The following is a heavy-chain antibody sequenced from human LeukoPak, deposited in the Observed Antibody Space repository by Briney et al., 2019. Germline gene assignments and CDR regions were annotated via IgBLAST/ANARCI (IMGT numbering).Heavy chain of an antibody. D-gene: IGHD3-22*01. CDR3: ARVVITTFDP. J-gene: IGHJ5*02. CDR1: GGSFSSEA. CDR2: INPSGGST. Sequence: ASVKVSCKAFGGSFSSEAISWVRQAPGQGLEWMGIINPSGGSTSYAQKFQGRVTMTRDTSTSTVYMELSSLRSEDTAVYYCARVVITTFDPWGQGTLVTVSS. V-gene: IGHV1-46*01.